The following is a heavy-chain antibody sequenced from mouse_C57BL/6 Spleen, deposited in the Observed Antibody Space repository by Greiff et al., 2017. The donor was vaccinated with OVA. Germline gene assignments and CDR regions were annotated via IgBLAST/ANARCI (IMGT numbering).Heavy chain of an antibody. J-gene: IGHJ2*01. D-gene: IGHD3-2*02. V-gene: IGHV1-15*01. CDR1: GYTFTDYE. Sequence: QVHVKQSGAELVRPGASVTLSCKASGYTFTDYEMHWVKQTPVHGLEWIGAIDPETGGNAYNQKFKGKAILTADKSSSTAYMELRSLTSEDSAVYYCTGTAQATDYWGQGTTLTVSS. CDR2: IDPETGGN. CDR3: TGTAQATDY.